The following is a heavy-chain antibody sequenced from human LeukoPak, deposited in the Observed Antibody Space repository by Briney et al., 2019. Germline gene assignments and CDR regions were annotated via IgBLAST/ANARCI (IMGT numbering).Heavy chain of an antibody. CDR2: ISGSGGST. D-gene: IGHD2-21*02. V-gene: IGHV3-23*01. CDR1: GFTFSSYA. CDR3: AKDKVVVVTAIPSY. J-gene: IGHJ4*02. Sequence: GGSLRLSCAASGFTFSSYAMSWVRQAQGKGLEWVSAISGSGGSTYYADSVKGRFTISGDNSKNTLYLQMNSLRAEDTAVYYCAKDKVVVVTAIPSYWGQGTLVTVSS.